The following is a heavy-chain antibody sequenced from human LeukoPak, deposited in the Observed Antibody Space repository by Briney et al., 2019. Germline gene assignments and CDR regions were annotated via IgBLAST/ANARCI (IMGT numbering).Heavy chain of an antibody. J-gene: IGHJ1*01. D-gene: IGHD2-15*01. Sequence: SETLSPTCTVSGGSITSYYWTWIRQPPGKGLEWIGYIYHNSGTTNYNPSLKSRVSISVDTSKNQFSLKLSSVTAADTAVYYCAQKAPYSPGYSQHWGQGTLVTVSS. CDR3: AQKAPYSPGYSQH. CDR2: IYHNSGTT. V-gene: IGHV4-59*01. CDR1: GGSITSYY.